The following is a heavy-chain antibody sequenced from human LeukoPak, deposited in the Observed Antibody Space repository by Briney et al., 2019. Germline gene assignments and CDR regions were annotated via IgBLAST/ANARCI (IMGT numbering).Heavy chain of an antibody. V-gene: IGHV3-49*04. D-gene: IGHD3-3*01. CDR3: TRGYDFWSF. Sequence: GGSLRLSCTASGFTFGDYAMSWVRQAPGKGLEWVGFIRSKAYGGTTEYAASVKGRFTISRDDPKSIAYLQMNSLKTEDTAVYYCTRGYDFWSFWGQGTLVTVSS. CDR1: GFTFGDYA. CDR2: IRSKAYGGTT. J-gene: IGHJ4*02.